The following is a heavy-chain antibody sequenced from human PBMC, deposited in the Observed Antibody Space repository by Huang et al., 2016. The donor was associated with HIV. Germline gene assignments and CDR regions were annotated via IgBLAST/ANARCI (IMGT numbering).Heavy chain of an antibody. V-gene: IGHV3-21*01. J-gene: IGHJ5*02. Sequence: DVQLVESGGGLVKPGGSLRLSCAASGFSFDSFAMHWVRQAPGKGLGWVASITASSSFKDYAVSLTGRCTVSRDNAKNSLYLQMNSLRPEDTAVYYCVRENYGSGSTLHWFDPWGQGTLVTVSS. CDR2: ITASSSFK. CDR1: GFSFDSFA. D-gene: IGHD3-10*01. CDR3: VRENYGSGSTLHWFDP.